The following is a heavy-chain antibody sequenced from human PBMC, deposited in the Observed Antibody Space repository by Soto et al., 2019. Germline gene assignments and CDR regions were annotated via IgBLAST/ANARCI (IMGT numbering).Heavy chain of an antibody. J-gene: IGHJ4*02. CDR3: ARVNVTLDF. CDR2: IHYSGNA. CDR1: GGSINTYNLF. V-gene: IGHV4-39*01. D-gene: IGHD2-21*02. Sequence: SXTLSLTCTVSGGSINTYNLFWAWIRQRPGKGLEWIASIHYSGNAYYNPSLTSRVTISRDTSKNRVSLELSSVTAADTAVYYCARVNVTLDFWGQGTLVTVSS.